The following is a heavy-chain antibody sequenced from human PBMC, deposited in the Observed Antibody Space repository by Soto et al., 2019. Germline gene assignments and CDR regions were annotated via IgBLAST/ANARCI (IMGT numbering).Heavy chain of an antibody. CDR3: ARLSTVTTVDY. Sequence: GGSLRLSCAASGFTFSSYGMHWFRQAPGKGLEWVAVIWYDGSNKYYADSVKGRFTISRDNSKNTLYLQMNSLRAEDTAVYYCARLSTVTTVDYWGQGTLVTVSS. D-gene: IGHD4-17*01. V-gene: IGHV3-33*01. CDR2: IWYDGSNK. CDR1: GFTFSSYG. J-gene: IGHJ4*02.